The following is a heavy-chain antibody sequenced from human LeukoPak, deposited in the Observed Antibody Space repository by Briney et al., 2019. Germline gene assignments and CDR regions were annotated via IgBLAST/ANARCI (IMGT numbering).Heavy chain of an antibody. CDR1: GFTFDDYA. CDR2: ISWNSGSI. Sequence: GGSLRLSCAASGFTFDDYAMHWVRQAPGKGLEWVSGISWNSGSIGYADSVKGRFTISRDNAKNSLYLQMNSLRAEDTALYYCAKGRDGYNPKYYFDYWGQGTLVTASS. J-gene: IGHJ4*02. V-gene: IGHV3-9*01. D-gene: IGHD5-24*01. CDR3: AKGRDGYNPKYYFDY.